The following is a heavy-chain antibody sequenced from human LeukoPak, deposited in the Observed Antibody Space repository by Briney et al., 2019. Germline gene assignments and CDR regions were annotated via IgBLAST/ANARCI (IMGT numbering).Heavy chain of an antibody. D-gene: IGHD5-18*01. Sequence: MTSETLSLTCTVSGGSISSSSYYWGWIRQPPGKGLEWIGIIYYSGSTYYNPSLKSRVTISVDTSKNQFSLKLSSVTAADTAVYYCARVDTAMVINYYYMDVWGKGTTVTVSS. CDR2: IYYSGST. CDR3: ARVDTAMVINYYYMDV. V-gene: IGHV4-39*07. J-gene: IGHJ6*03. CDR1: GGSISSSSYY.